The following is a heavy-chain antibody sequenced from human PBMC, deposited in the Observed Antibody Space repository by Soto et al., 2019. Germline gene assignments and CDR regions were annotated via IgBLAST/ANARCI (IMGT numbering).Heavy chain of an antibody. CDR1: GFTFSSDA. D-gene: IGHD1-26*01. Sequence: EVQLLESGGGLVQPGGSLRLSCAASGFTFSSDAMSWVRQAPGKGLEWVSAISGSGGSTYYADSVKGRFTISRDNSKNTLYLQMNSLRAEDTAVYYCAKSGRSGSYFAYYYYGMDVWGQGTTVTVSS. V-gene: IGHV3-23*01. J-gene: IGHJ6*02. CDR2: ISGSGGST. CDR3: AKSGRSGSYFAYYYYGMDV.